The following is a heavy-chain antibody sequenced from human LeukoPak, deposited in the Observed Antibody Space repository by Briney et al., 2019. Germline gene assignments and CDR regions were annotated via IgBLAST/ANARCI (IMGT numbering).Heavy chain of an antibody. D-gene: IGHD6-6*01. V-gene: IGHV4-59*08. CDR2: IYYSGST. CDR3: ASIAARLYYMDV. Sequence: SETLSLTCTVSGGSISSYYWSWIRQPPGKGLEWIGYIYYSGSTNYNPSLKSRVTISVDTSKNQFSLKLSSVTAADTAVYYCASIAARLYYMDVWGKGTTVTVSS. J-gene: IGHJ6*03. CDR1: GGSISSYY.